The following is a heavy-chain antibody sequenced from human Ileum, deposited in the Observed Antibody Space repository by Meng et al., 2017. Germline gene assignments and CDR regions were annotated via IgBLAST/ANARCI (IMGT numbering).Heavy chain of an antibody. V-gene: IGHV1-46*01. J-gene: IGHJ4*02. CDR1: GYTFTSYY. CDR3: AREPPETYFCDY. Sequence: ASVKVSCKASGYTFTSYYIHWVRQAPGQGLEYMGIIRPSGGGTRYAQKFQGRVTMTRDTSTSTVYMELSSLRSDDTAVYYCAREPPETYFCDYWGQGTLVTVSS. D-gene: IGHD1-14*01. CDR2: IRPSGGGT.